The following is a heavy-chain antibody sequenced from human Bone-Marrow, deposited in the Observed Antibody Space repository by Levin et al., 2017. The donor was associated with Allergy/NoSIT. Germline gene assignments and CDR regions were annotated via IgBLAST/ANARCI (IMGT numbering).Heavy chain of an antibody. CDR3: ARAVVKFGDPPGGDF. V-gene: IGHV1-2*02. Sequence: GASVKVSCKASGYSFTGYFMHWVRQTPGQGLEWVGCINTNSGDAEYAQKFQDRVTLTRDTSISTAYMELSSLTSDDTGFYYCARAVVKFGDPPGGDFWGQGTLVTVSS. J-gene: IGHJ4*02. CDR1: GYSFTGYF. D-gene: IGHD3-10*01. CDR2: INTNSGDA.